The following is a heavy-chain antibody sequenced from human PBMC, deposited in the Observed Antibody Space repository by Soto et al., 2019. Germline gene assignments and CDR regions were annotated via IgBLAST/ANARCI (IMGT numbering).Heavy chain of an antibody. V-gene: IGHV1-69*12. CDR2: IIPIFGTA. D-gene: IGHD6-19*01. CDR3: AISGWFPPPVTDLLPHNWFDP. CDR1: GGTFSSYA. J-gene: IGHJ5*02. Sequence: QVQLVQSGAEVKKPGSSVKVSCKASGGTFSSYAISWVRQAPGQGLEWMGGIIPIFGTANYAQKFQGRVTITEDESTSTAYLELSSLRSEDTAVYYCAISGWFPPPVTDLLPHNWFDPWGQGPLVTVSS.